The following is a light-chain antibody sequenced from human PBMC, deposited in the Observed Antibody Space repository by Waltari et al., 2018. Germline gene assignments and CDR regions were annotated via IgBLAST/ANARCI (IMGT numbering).Light chain of an antibody. CDR1: QGITSS. Sequence: DIQLTQSPSFLSASVGDRVTITCRASQGITSSLAWYQQRPGKAPKLLIYAASTLQSGVPSRFSGSGSGTEFTLTISSLQPDDFATYYCQQYNSYTWTFGQGTKVEIK. CDR3: QQYNSYTWT. V-gene: IGKV1-9*01. J-gene: IGKJ1*01. CDR2: AAS.